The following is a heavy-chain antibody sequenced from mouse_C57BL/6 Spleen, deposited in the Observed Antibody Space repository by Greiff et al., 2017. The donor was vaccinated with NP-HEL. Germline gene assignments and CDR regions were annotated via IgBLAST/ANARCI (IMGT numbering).Heavy chain of an antibody. CDR1: GYSITSGYY. Sequence: ESGPGLVKPSQSLSLTCSVTGYSITSGYYWNWIRQFPGNKLEWMGYISYDGSNNYNPSLKNRISITRDTSKNQFFLKLNSVTTEDTATYYCASPFPFAYWGQGTLVTVSA. CDR3: ASPFPFAY. CDR2: ISYDGSN. V-gene: IGHV3-6*01. J-gene: IGHJ3*01.